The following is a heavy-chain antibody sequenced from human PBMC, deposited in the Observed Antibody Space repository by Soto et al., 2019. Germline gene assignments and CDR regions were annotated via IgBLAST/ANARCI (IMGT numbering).Heavy chain of an antibody. Sequence: ASVKVSCKASGYTFTSYGISWVRQAPGQGLEWMGWISAYNGNTNYAQKLQGRVTMTTDTSTSTAYMELRSLRSDDTAVYYCARSPYYYGSGSPTDYRGQGTLVTVSS. CDR3: ARSPYYYGSGSPTDY. J-gene: IGHJ4*02. CDR2: ISAYNGNT. CDR1: GYTFTSYG. D-gene: IGHD3-10*01. V-gene: IGHV1-18*01.